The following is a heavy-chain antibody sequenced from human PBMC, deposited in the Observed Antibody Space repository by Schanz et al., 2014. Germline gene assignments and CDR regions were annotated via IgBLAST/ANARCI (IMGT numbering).Heavy chain of an antibody. CDR2: INPSGGST. Sequence: QVQLVQSGAEMKKPGASVKVSCKASGYTFTGYYMHWVRQAPGQGLEWMGMINPSGGSTTYAQKFQGRVTMTRDTSTSTVYMELSSLRSEDTAVYYCARDGVDAAAGGNYWGEGTMVTVSA. CDR1: GYTFTGYY. D-gene: IGHD6-13*01. V-gene: IGHV1-46*03. CDR3: ARDGVDAAAGGNY. J-gene: IGHJ4*02.